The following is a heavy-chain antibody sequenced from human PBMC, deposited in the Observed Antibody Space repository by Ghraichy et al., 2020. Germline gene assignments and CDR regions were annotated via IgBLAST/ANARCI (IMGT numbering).Heavy chain of an antibody. CDR1: GFTFSSYG. J-gene: IGHJ6*02. CDR3: ARDGIAVAGPGRMDV. D-gene: IGHD6-19*01. Sequence: GGSLRLSCAASGFTFSSYGMHWVRQAPGKGLEWVAVIWYDGSNKYYADSVKGRFTISRDNSKNTLYLQMNSLRAEDTAVYYCARDGIAVAGPGRMDVWGQGTTVTVSS. V-gene: IGHV3-33*01. CDR2: IWYDGSNK.